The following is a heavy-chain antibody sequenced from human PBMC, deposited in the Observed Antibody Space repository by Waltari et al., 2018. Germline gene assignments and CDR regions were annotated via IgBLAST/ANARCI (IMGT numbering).Heavy chain of an antibody. D-gene: IGHD1-26*01. CDR3: VKDMGYSGKTGAFDI. CDR2: ISSNSGSI. CDR1: GFSFDGDA. Sequence: EVQLVESGGGLVQPGRSLRLSCKASGFSFDGDAMHWVRQVPGKGLELVSGISSNSGSIKYADSVKGRFTISRDNAKSSLYLQMNSLRAEDMAVYYCVKDMGYSGKTGAFDIWGQGTMVTVSS. J-gene: IGHJ3*02. V-gene: IGHV3-9*03.